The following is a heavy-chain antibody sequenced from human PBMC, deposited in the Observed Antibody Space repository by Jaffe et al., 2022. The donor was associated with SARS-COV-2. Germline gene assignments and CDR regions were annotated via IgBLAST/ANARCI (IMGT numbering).Heavy chain of an antibody. D-gene: IGHD1-26*01. CDR3: ARWEGGTTSVSWFDP. V-gene: IGHV4-61*02. CDR1: GGSISSGDYY. J-gene: IGHJ5*02. CDR2: IFTTGRT. Sequence: QVQLQESGPGLVKPSQTLSLTCTVSGGSISSGDYYWNWIRQPAGKGLEWIGRIFTTGRTNYNPSLESRVIISVDTSKNHFSLKLNSVTAADTAVYYCARWEGGTTSVSWFDPWGLGTLVTVSS.